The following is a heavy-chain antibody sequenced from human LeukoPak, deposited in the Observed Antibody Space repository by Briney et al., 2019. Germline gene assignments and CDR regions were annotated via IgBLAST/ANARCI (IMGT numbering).Heavy chain of an antibody. CDR3: ARDGPYDSSGYIRNY. D-gene: IGHD3-22*01. V-gene: IGHV4-38-2*02. J-gene: IGHJ4*02. CDR2: IYHSGST. Sequence: SETLSLTCAVSGYSISSGYYWGWIRQPPGKGLEWIGSIYHSGSTNYNPSLKSRVTISVDTSKNQFSLKLSSVTAADTAVYYCARDGPYDSSGYIRNYWGQGTLVTVSS. CDR1: GYSISSGYY.